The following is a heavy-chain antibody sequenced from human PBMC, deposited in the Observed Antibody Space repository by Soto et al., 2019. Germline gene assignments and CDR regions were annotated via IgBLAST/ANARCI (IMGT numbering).Heavy chain of an antibody. CDR1: GGTFSRYS. CDR2: ISPIFGIA. Sequence: QVQLVQSGAEVKKPGSSEKVSCKASGGTFSRYSITWVRQAPGHGLEWIGRISPIFGIASYAQKFQGRVTITADESTSTAYMELSSLRSDDTAVYYCAREDRDRETGLVPAAIDGMDVWGQGTTVTVSS. V-gene: IGHV1-69*08. J-gene: IGHJ6*02. D-gene: IGHD2-2*01. CDR3: AREDRDRETGLVPAAIDGMDV.